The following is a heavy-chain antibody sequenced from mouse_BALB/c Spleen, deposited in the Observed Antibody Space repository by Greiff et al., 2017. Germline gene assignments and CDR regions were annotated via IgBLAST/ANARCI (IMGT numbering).Heavy chain of an antibody. CDR3: ARCHYGSSSFDY. V-gene: IGHV1S56*01. D-gene: IGHD1-1*01. J-gene: IGHJ2*01. CDR2: IYPGDGST. Sequence: QVQLQQSGPELGKPGALVKISCKASGYTFTSYDINWVKQRPGQGLEWIGWIYPGDGSTKYNEKFKGKATLTADKSSSTAYMQLSSLTSENSAVYFCARCHYGSSSFDYWGQGTTLTVSS. CDR1: GYTFTSYD.